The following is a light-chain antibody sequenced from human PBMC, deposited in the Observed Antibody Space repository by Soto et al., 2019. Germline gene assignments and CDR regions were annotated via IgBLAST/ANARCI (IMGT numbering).Light chain of an antibody. CDR2: GAS. CDR3: QQYGSSPWT. V-gene: IGKV3-20*01. CDR1: QSVSSSY. J-gene: IGKJ1*01. Sequence: EIVLTQSPATLSLSPGERATLSCRASQSVSSSYLAWYPQKPGQAPRLLIYGASSRATGIPDRFSGSGSGTDFTLTISRLEPEDFAVYDGQQYGSSPWTFGQGTKVDIK.